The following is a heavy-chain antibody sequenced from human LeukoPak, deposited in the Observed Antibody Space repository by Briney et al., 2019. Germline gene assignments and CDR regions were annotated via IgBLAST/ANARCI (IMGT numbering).Heavy chain of an antibody. D-gene: IGHD1-26*01. CDR3: ARDTWQLRESPEYYFDY. CDR2: ISAYNGNT. CDR1: GYTFTSYG. V-gene: IGHV1-18*01. Sequence: ASVKVSCKASGYTFTSYGISWVRQAPGQGLEWMGWISAYNGNTNYAQKLQGRVTMTTDTSTSTAYMELRSLRSDDTAVYYCARDTWQLRESPEYYFDYWGQGTLVTVSS. J-gene: IGHJ4*02.